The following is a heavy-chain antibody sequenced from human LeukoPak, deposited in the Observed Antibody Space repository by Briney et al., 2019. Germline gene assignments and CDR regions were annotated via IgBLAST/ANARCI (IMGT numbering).Heavy chain of an antibody. CDR1: GFTFSSYD. J-gene: IGHJ4*02. CDR3: ARGLAVAGSVFDY. D-gene: IGHD6-19*01. Sequence: PGGSLRLSCAASGFTFSSYDMHWVRQATGKGLEWVSATGTAGDTYYPGSVKGRFTISRENAKNSLYLQMNSLRAGDTAVYYCARGLAVAGSVFDYWGQGTLVTVSS. CDR2: TGTAGDT. V-gene: IGHV3-13*01.